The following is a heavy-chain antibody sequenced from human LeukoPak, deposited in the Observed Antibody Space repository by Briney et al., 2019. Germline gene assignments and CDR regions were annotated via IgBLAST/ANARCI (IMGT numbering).Heavy chain of an antibody. CDR3: AREGYCTNGVCSNFDY. CDR2: MNPNNGNT. V-gene: IGHV1-8*02. J-gene: IGHJ4*02. D-gene: IGHD2-8*01. CDR1: GYTFTNYD. Sequence: GASVKVSCKASGYTFTNYDINWVRQATGQGLGWMAWMNPNNGNTGFAQKFQGRVTMTRDMSTSTVYMELSSLRSEDTAVYYCAREGYCTNGVCSNFDYWGQGTLVTVSS.